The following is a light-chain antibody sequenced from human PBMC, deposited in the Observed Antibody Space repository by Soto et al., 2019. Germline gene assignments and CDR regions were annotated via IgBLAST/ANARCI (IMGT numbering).Light chain of an antibody. J-gene: IGLJ2*01. CDR2: DVS. CDR1: SSDVGGYNY. Sequence: QSALTQPASVSGSPGQSITISCTGTSSDVGGYNYVSWYQQHPGKAPKLMIYDVSNRPSGVSSRFSGSKSGNTASLTISGLQAEDEADYYCSSYTSSSTSFGGGTKVTVL. CDR3: SSYTSSSTS. V-gene: IGLV2-14*01.